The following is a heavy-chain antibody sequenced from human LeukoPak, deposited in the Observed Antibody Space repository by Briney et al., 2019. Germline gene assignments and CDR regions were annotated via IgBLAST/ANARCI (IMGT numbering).Heavy chain of an antibody. CDR2: ISGSGGNT. CDR3: AKGDRGYVHYYYMDV. Sequence: GGSLRLSCAASGFTFSSYAMSWVRQAPGKGLEWVSSISGSGGNTYYADSVKGRFTISRDNSKNTLYLQMNSLRVEDTAVYYCAKGDRGYVHYYYMDVWGKGTMVTVSS. D-gene: IGHD5-12*01. J-gene: IGHJ6*03. CDR1: GFTFSSYA. V-gene: IGHV3-23*01.